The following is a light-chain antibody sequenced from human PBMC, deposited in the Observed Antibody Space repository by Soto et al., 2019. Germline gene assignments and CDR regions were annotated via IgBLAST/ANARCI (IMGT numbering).Light chain of an antibody. Sequence: EVVVTQSPPTLSASPGERASLSCMASQSVSSYLAWYQQKPGQAPRLLIYDASNRATGIPARFSGSGSGTDFTLTISSLEPEDFAVYYCQQRSNWPRTFGQGTKVDI. CDR1: QSVSSY. J-gene: IGKJ1*01. CDR3: QQRSNWPRT. V-gene: IGKV3-11*01. CDR2: DAS.